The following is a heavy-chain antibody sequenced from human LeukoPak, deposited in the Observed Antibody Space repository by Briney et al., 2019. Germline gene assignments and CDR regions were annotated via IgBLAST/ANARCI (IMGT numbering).Heavy chain of an antibody. V-gene: IGHV4-59*01. CDR2: IYYSGST. J-gene: IGHJ6*03. CDR1: GGSISSYY. D-gene: IGHD5-18*01. CDR3: ARAAMVSTYYYYYYMDV. Sequence: SETLSLTCTVSGGSISSYYWSWIRQPPGKGLEWTEYIYYSGSTNYNPSLKSRVTISVDTSKNQFSLKLSSVTAADTAVYYCARAAMVSTYYYYYYMDVWGKGTTVTVSS.